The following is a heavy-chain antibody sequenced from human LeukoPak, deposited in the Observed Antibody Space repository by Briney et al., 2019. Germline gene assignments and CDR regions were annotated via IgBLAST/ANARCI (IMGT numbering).Heavy chain of an antibody. D-gene: IGHD6-19*01. V-gene: IGHV3-9*03. Sequence: GGSLRLSCAASGFTFDDYAMHWVRHAPGKGLEWVSGISWNSGSIVYADSVKGRFTISRDNAKHSLYLQMNSLRAEDMALYYCAKGYSSGWYYFDYWGQGTLVTVSS. J-gene: IGHJ4*02. CDR2: ISWNSGSI. CDR1: GFTFDDYA. CDR3: AKGYSSGWYYFDY.